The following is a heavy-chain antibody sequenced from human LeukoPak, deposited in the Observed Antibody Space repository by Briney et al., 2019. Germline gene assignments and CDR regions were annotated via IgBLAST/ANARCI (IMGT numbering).Heavy chain of an antibody. CDR3: ANRDYGDHDY. V-gene: IGHV3-23*01. CDR1: GFSFSITW. J-gene: IGHJ4*02. D-gene: IGHD4-17*01. CDR2: ISGSGGST. Sequence: GGSLRLSCAASGFSFSITWMHWVRQAPGKGLEWVSAISGSGGSTYYADSVKGRFTISRDNSKNTLYLQMNSLRAEDTAVYYCANRDYGDHDYWGQGTLVTVSS.